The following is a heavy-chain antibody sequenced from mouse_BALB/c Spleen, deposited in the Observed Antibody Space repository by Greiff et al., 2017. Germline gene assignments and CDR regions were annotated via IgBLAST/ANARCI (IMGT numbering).Heavy chain of an antibody. V-gene: IGHV1S29*02. Sequence: EVQVVESGPELVKPGASVKISCKASGYTFTDYNMHWVKQSHGKSLEWIGYIYPYNGGTGYNQKFKSKATLTVDNSSSTAYMELRSLTSEDSAVYYCASHYGSGFAYWGQGTLVTVSA. CDR3: ASHYGSGFAY. CDR2: IYPYNGGT. D-gene: IGHD1-1*01. J-gene: IGHJ3*01. CDR1: GYTFTDYN.